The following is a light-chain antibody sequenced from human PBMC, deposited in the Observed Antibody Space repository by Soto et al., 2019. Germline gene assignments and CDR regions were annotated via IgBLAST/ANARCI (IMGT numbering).Light chain of an antibody. CDR2: RNN. V-gene: IGLV1-47*01. J-gene: IGLJ1*01. CDR1: SSNIGSNY. CDR3: AAWDDSLSGYV. Sequence: QSVLTRAPSASGTPGQSVTISCSGSSSNIGSNYVYWYQQLPGTAPKLLIYRNNQRPSGVPDRFSGSKSGTSASLAISGLRSEDEADYYCAAWDDSLSGYVFGTGTKVTVL.